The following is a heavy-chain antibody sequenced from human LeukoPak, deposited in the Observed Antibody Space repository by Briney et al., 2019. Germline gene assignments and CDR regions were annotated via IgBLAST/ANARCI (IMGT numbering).Heavy chain of an antibody. CDR3: AKDQEGYHRPIDY. V-gene: IGHV3-23*01. CDR1: GLTFNIYD. D-gene: IGHD5-24*01. J-gene: IGHJ4*02. Sequence: GGSLRLSCAASGLTFNIYDMHWVRQAPGKGLEWVSVISAGGGTKDYADSVKGRFSISRDNSKNTLSLQMNSLRAEDSAIYYCAKDQEGYHRPIDYWGQGTLVTVSS. CDR2: ISAGGGTK.